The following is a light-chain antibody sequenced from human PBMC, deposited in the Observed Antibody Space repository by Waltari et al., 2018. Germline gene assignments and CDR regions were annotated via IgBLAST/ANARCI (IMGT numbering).Light chain of an antibody. CDR3: QSSYSSGPYPVT. J-gene: IGLJ2*01. V-gene: IGLV3-25*03. CDR1: ILSNQY. CDR2: KDS. Sequence: YELTQPPSVSVSPGQTAKITCSGDILSNQYTYWYQQKTGQAPVFVIYKDSERPSGIPERFSGSTSGTLVTLTINGVQPEDEGDYYCQSSYSSGPYPVTFGGGTKLTVL.